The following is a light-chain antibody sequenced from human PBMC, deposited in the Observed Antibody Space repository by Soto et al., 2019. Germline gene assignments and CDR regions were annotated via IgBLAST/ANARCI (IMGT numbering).Light chain of an antibody. CDR1: QSISSW. V-gene: IGKV1-5*01. Sequence: DIQMTQSPSTLSASVGDRVTITCRASQSISSWLAWYQQKPGKAPNLLIYDASTLESGVPSRFSASGSGTEFTLTISSLQPDDFATYYCQQYNTYMLTFGGGTKVDIK. J-gene: IGKJ4*01. CDR3: QQYNTYMLT. CDR2: DAS.